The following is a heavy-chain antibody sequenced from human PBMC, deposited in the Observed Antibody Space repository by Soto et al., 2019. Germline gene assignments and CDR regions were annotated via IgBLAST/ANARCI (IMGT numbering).Heavy chain of an antibody. CDR1: GYTFTSYY. D-gene: IGHD3-22*01. V-gene: IGHV1-46*01. CDR3: ARHPAPTYYYDSSGYYFDY. J-gene: IGHJ4*02. CDR2: IHPSGADT. Sequence: ASVKVSCKASGYTFTSYYMHWVRQAPGQGLEWMGIIHPSGADTTYAQKFQGRVTMTRDTSTSTFYMELDSLRSEDTAVYYCARHPAPTYYYDSSGYYFDYWGQGTLVTVSS.